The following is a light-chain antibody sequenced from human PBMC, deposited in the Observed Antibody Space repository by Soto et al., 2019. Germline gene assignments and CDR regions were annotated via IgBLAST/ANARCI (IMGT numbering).Light chain of an antibody. Sequence: QSALTQPPSASGSPGQSVTISCTGTSSDVGGYNYVSWYQQHPGKAPKLMIYEVTKRPLGVPDRFSGSKSGNTASLTVSGLQAEDEADYYCSSYAGSNNVVFGTATKLTVL. CDR2: EVT. V-gene: IGLV2-8*01. J-gene: IGLJ1*01. CDR1: SSDVGGYNY. CDR3: SSYAGSNNVV.